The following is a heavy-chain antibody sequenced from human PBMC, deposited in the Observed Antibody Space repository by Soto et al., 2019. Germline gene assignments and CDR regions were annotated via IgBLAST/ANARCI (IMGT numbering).Heavy chain of an antibody. D-gene: IGHD2-21*01. CDR3: AREGYCGGDCYSGYYFDY. Sequence: PSETLSLTCAVSSGSISSSNWWSWVRQPPGKGLEWIGEIYHSGSTNYNPSLKSRVTISVDKSKNQFSLKLSSVTAADTAVYYCAREGYCGGDCYSGYYFDYWGQGTLVTVSS. CDR2: IYHSGST. J-gene: IGHJ4*02. CDR1: SGSISSSNW. V-gene: IGHV4-4*02.